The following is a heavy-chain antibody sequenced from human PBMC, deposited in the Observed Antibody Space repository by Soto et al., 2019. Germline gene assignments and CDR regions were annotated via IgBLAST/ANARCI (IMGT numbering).Heavy chain of an antibody. V-gene: IGHV3-7*01. CDR3: VRAPWEVIMVMIGLD. J-gene: IGHJ4*02. Sequence: VQLVESGGGLVQPGGSLRLSCEVLGFTFSNYWMSWVRQAPGKGLEWVANIKPDGSEKYYLDSVKGRFTISRDTAKNSLYLQMSSLSAEATAVYYCVRAPWEVIMVMIGLDWGQGTLVTVSS. D-gene: IGHD3-16*01. CDR1: GFTFSNYW. CDR2: IKPDGSEK.